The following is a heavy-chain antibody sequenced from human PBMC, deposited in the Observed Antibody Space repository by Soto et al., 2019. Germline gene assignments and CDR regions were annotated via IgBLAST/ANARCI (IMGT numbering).Heavy chain of an antibody. CDR2: IKAGNGDI. Sequence: QVQLVQSGAEVMQPGASVKVSCKASGYTFTSPATHWVRQAPGQRLEWMGWIKAGNGDIKYSQKFQGRVTFTTDTXAKTAYMELSSLRSEDTAVYYCATYVGYSSTCLSHWGQGTLVTVPS. J-gene: IGHJ4*02. CDR1: GYTFTSPA. D-gene: IGHD6-13*01. V-gene: IGHV1-3*01. CDR3: ATYVGYSSTCLSH.